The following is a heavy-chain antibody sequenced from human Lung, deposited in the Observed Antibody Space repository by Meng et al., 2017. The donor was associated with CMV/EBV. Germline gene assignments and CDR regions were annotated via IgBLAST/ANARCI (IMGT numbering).Heavy chain of an antibody. J-gene: IGHJ4*02. CDR2: IKKDGSEK. CDR3: ARDFDY. Sequence: GEXLKISCKVSGFTFSNYWMNWVRQTPEKGLEWVANIKKDGSEKNYLGSVKGRFTISRDNAKNSLYLQMNRLRVEDTAVYYCARDFDYWVQGTLVTVSS. CDR1: GFTFSNYW. V-gene: IGHV3-7*01.